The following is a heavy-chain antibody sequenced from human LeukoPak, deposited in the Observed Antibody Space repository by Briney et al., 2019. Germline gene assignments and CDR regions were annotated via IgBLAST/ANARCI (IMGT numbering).Heavy chain of an antibody. CDR2: IKSKTDGGTT. CDR1: GFTFSNAW. Sequence: GGSLRLSCAASGFTFSNAWMSWVRQAPGKGLEWVGRIKSKTDGGTTDYAAPVKGRFTISRDNSKNTLYLQMNSLRAEDTAVYYCARDLDGYSSCWGQGTLVTVSS. D-gene: IGHD6-13*01. CDR3: ARDLDGYSSC. V-gene: IGHV3-15*01. J-gene: IGHJ4*02.